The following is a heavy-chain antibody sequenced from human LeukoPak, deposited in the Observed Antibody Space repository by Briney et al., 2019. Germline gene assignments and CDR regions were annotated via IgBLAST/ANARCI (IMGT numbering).Heavy chain of an antibody. D-gene: IGHD2-21*01. CDR1: GFTFSSYD. V-gene: IGHV3-48*02. Sequence: PGGSLRLSCEVSGFTFSSYDLNWVRQAPGRGLEWISYITSSSGTIYYADSVKGRFTISRDNAKNSLSLQMNSLRDEDTAVHYCARDSSVAAFDYWGQGTLVTVSS. CDR2: ITSSSGTI. CDR3: ARDSSVAAFDY. J-gene: IGHJ4*02.